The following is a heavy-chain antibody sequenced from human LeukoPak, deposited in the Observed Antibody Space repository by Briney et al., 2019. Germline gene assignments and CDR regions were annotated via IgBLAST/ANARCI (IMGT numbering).Heavy chain of an antibody. Sequence: SETLSLTCTVSGGSISSGGYYWSWIRQPPGEGLEWIGFIYYSGSTNYNPSLNSRVTISVDTSRSQFSLKLTSVTAADTAVYFCAREIRHYYDSGGSYQQGYYFDYWGPGTLVTVSS. V-gene: IGHV4-61*08. CDR2: IYYSGST. J-gene: IGHJ4*02. CDR3: AREIRHYYDSGGSYQQGYYFDY. D-gene: IGHD3-22*01. CDR1: GGSISSGGYY.